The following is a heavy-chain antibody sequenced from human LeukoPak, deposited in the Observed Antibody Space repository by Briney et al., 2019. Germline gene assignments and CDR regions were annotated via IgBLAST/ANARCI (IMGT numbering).Heavy chain of an antibody. CDR2: IYPGDSDT. D-gene: IGHD3-10*01. V-gene: IGHV5-51*01. CDR3: ARLHYYGSGSRSPYYFDY. J-gene: IGHJ4*02. CDR1: GYSFTSYW. Sequence: GESLKISCKGSGYSFTSYWIGWVRQMPGKGLEWMGIIYPGDSDTRYSPSFQGQVTISADKSTSTAYLQWSSLKASDTAMYYCARLHYYGSGSRSPYYFDYWGQGTLVTVSS.